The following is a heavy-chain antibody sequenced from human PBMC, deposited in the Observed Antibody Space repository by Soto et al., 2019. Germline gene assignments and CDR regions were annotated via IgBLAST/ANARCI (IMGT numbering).Heavy chain of an antibody. CDR1: GGTFSSYA. Sequence: ASVKVSCKASGGTFSSYAISWVRQAPGQGLEWMGGIIPIFGTANYAQKFQGRVTITADKSTSTAYMELSSLRSEDTAVYYCAREREAYSNGHGMDVWGQGTTVTVSS. V-gene: IGHV1-69*06. CDR2: IIPIFGTA. D-gene: IGHD4-4*01. J-gene: IGHJ6*02. CDR3: AREREAYSNGHGMDV.